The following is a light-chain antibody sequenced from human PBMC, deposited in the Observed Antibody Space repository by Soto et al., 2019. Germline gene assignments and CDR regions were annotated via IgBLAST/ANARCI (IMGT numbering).Light chain of an antibody. V-gene: IGKV1-5*03. Sequence: DIQMTQSPSTLSGSLGDRATITCRASQTVSSWLAWYQQKPGKAPKLLIYKASTLKSGVPSRFSGSGSGTEFTLTISSLQPDDFATYYCQQYNSYPITFGQGTRLEIK. CDR3: QQYNSYPIT. CDR1: QTVSSW. CDR2: KAS. J-gene: IGKJ5*01.